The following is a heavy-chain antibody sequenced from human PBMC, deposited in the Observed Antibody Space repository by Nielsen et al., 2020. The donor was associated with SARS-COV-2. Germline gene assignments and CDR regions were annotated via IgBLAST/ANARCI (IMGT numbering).Heavy chain of an antibody. Sequence: WIRPPPGKGLEWVALILYDGSKKYYAESVKGRFTISRDNSKNTLYLQVNSLRAEDTAVYYCASSESGYRYGHGAYYDYGMDVWGQGTTVTVSS. J-gene: IGHJ6*02. D-gene: IGHD5-18*01. CDR3: ASSESGYRYGHGAYYDYGMDV. CDR2: ILYDGSKK. V-gene: IGHV3-30-3*01.